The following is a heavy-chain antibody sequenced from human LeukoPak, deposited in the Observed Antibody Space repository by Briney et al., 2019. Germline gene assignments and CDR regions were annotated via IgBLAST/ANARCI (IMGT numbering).Heavy chain of an antibody. V-gene: IGHV3-30*04. J-gene: IGHJ6*03. D-gene: IGHD3-9*01. CDR1: GLTFSHCG. CDR3: AREGHYDILTGYSPVEYYFYYMDV. CDR2: ISSDGVEK. Sequence: PGRSLRLSCEASGLTFSHCGIHWVRQTPGKGLEWVAAISSDGVEKHYADSVKGRFTISRDNSKSTLYLQMNSLRAEDTALYYCAREGHYDILTGYSPVEYYFYYMDVWGKGTTVTVSS.